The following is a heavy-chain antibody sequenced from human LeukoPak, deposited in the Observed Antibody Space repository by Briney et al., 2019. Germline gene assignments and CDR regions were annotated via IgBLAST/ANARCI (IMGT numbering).Heavy chain of an antibody. CDR1: GYTFTGYY. V-gene: IGHV1-2*02. Sequence: ASVKVSCKASGYTFTGYYMHWVRQAPGQGLEWMGWINPNSGGTNYAQKFQGRVTMTRDTSISTTYMEISRLRSDDTAIYYCAREGRSYYGDGLAYWGQGSLVTVSS. CDR3: AREGRSYYGDGLAY. J-gene: IGHJ4*02. CDR2: INPNSGGT. D-gene: IGHD1-26*01.